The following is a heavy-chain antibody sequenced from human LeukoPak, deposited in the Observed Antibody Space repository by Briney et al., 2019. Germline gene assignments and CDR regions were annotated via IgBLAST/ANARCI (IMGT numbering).Heavy chain of an antibody. V-gene: IGHV3-66*01. D-gene: IGHD4-17*01. Sequence: GGFLRLSCAASGLTVSSNYMSWVRQAPGKGLEWVSVIYRGGPTYYADSVKGRFTISRDNSKNTLYLQMNSLRAEDTAVYYCARDSYVDSEAVRWFDPWGQGTLVTVSS. J-gene: IGHJ5*02. CDR3: ARDSYVDSEAVRWFDP. CDR1: GLTVSSNY. CDR2: IYRGGPT.